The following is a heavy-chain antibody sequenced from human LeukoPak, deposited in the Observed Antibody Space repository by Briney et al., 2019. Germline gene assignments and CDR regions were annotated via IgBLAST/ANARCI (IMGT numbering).Heavy chain of an antibody. V-gene: IGHV3-74*01. CDR3: ARVRVGETRDFDY. CDR2: INTEGSTT. Sequence: PGGFLRLSCAASGFTFSSYWMHWVRQAPGKGLVWVSHINTEGSTTGYADSVKGRFTISRDNAKNMLYLEMNSLRVEDTAVYYCARVRVGETRDFDYWGQGTLVAVSS. CDR1: GFTFSSYW. D-gene: IGHD1-26*01. J-gene: IGHJ4*02.